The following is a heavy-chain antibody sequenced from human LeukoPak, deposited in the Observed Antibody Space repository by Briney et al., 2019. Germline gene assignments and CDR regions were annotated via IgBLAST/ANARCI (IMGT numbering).Heavy chain of an antibody. CDR3: ARTRRTYSSGWYGYNFDS. D-gene: IGHD6-19*01. V-gene: IGHV4-34*01. Sequence: SETLSLTCAVYGGSFSGYYWSWIRQPPGKGLEWIGEINHSGSTNYNPSLKSRVTISVDTSKNQFSLKLSSVTAADTAMYYCARTRRTYSSGWYGYNFDSWAREPWSPSPQ. J-gene: IGHJ4*02. CDR1: GGSFSGYY. CDR2: INHSGST.